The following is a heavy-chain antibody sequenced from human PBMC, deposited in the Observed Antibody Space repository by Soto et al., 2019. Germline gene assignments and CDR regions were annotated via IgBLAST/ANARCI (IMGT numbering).Heavy chain of an antibody. Sequence: GGSLRLSCAASGFTFSSYAMSWVRQAPGKGLEWVSAISGSGGSTYYADSVKGRFTISRDNSKNTLYLQMNSLRAEDTAVYYCAKEKHYGSGNYYYGMDVWGQGTTVTVSS. V-gene: IGHV3-23*01. J-gene: IGHJ6*02. D-gene: IGHD3-10*01. CDR3: AKEKHYGSGNYYYGMDV. CDR2: ISGSGGST. CDR1: GFTFSSYA.